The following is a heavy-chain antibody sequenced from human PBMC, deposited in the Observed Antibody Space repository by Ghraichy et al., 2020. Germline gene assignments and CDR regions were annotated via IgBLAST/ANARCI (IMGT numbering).Heavy chain of an antibody. J-gene: IGHJ4*02. CDR2: INHSGST. Sequence: SETLSLTCAVYGGSFSGYYWSWIRQPPGKGLEWIGEINHSGSTNYNPSLKSRVTISVDTSKNQFSLKLSSVTAADTAVYYCARGLEAARSPIDYWGQGTLVTVSS. V-gene: IGHV4-34*01. D-gene: IGHD6-6*01. CDR1: GGSFSGYY. CDR3: ARGLEAARSPIDY.